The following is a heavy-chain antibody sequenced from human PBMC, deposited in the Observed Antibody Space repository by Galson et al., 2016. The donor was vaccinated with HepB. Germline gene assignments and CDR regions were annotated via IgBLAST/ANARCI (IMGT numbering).Heavy chain of an antibody. CDR2: IYHSART. Sequence: SETLSLTCAVSVDSISSTNWWSWVRQPPLKGLEWIGEIYHSARTNYNPSLRSRVIISVDKSKNQFSLKLNSVTAADTAVYFCARGGQDTEMVYNWFDPWGPGTLVTVSS. CDR3: ARGGQDTEMVYNWFDP. J-gene: IGHJ5*02. D-gene: IGHD5-18*01. CDR1: VDSISSTNW. V-gene: IGHV4-4*02.